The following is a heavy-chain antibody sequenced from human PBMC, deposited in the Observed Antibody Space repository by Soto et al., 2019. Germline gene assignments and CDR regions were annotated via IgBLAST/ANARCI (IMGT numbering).Heavy chain of an antibody. V-gene: IGHV4-59*01. CDR1: GGSISRYY. CDR3: ARVGIEWFGDPRGWFDP. D-gene: IGHD3-10*01. J-gene: IGHJ5*02. Sequence: SETLSLTCTVSGGSISRYYWSWIRQPPGKGLEWIGYLYYTGSTIYNPSLESRVTISVDTSKNQFSLKLNSVTAADTAVYYCARVGIEWFGDPRGWFDPWGQGTLVTVSS. CDR2: LYYTGST.